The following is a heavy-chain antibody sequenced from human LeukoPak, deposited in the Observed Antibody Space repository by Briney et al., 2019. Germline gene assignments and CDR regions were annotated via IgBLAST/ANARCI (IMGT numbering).Heavy chain of an antibody. J-gene: IGHJ4*02. Sequence: SETLSLTCTVSGDSISSGNYWGWIRQPPGKGLEWIGSIFHTGSTYFNLSLKSRVTISVDTSKNQFSLRLSSVTAADTAVYYCAVLAVAGPVYFDYWGQGTLVTVSS. CDR2: IFHTGST. V-gene: IGHV4-38-2*02. CDR3: AVLAVAGPVYFDY. CDR1: GDSISSGNY. D-gene: IGHD6-19*01.